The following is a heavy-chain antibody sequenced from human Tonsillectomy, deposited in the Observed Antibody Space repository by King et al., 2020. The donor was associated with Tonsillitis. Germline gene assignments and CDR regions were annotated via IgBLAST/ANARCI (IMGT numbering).Heavy chain of an antibody. CDR3: ARVYYYGSGSYLYHFDY. D-gene: IGHD3-10*01. J-gene: IGHJ4*02. Sequence: QLQESGPGLVKPSQTLSLTCTVSGGSISSGGYYWSWIRQHPGKGLEWIGYIYHSGSTYYNLSLKSRVTISVDTSKNQFSLKLSSVTAADTAVYYCARVYYYGSGSYLYHFDYWGQGPWSPSPQ. CDR1: GGSISSGGYY. V-gene: IGHV4-31*03. CDR2: IYHSGST.